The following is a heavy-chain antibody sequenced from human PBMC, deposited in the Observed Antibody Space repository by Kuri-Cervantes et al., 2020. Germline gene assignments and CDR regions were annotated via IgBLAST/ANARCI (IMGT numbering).Heavy chain of an antibody. CDR1: GGSISSYY. D-gene: IGHD6-6*01. CDR3: ARGRVATRRTPSLNNDPIEY. Sequence: SETLSLTCTVSGGSISSYYWSWIRQPPGKGLEWIGSIYYSGSTYYNPSLKSRVTISVDTSKNQFSLSLTSVTAADTAFYYCARGRVATRRTPSLNNDPIEYWGQGTLVTVSS. J-gene: IGHJ4*02. CDR2: IYYSGST. V-gene: IGHV4-39*07.